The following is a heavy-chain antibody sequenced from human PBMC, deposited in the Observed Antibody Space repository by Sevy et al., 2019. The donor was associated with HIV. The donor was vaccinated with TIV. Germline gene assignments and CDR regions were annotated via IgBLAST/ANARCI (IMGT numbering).Heavy chain of an antibody. V-gene: IGHV3-7*01. CDR2: IKQDGSEK. CDR3: ARDRGEILSSAFNY. Sequence: GGSLRLSCAASGFTFSRYWMSWVRQAPGKGLEWVANIKQDGSEKYYVDSVKGRFTISRDNSKNTLYLQMNSLRAEDTAIYYCARDRGEILSSAFNYWGQGTLVTVSS. CDR1: GFTFSRYW. D-gene: IGHD3-10*01. J-gene: IGHJ4*02.